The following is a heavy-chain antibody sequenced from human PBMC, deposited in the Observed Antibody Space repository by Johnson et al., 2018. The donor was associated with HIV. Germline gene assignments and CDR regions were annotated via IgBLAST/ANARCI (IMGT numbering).Heavy chain of an antibody. V-gene: IGHV3-74*01. CDR2: INSDGSST. CDR1: GFAFSDYY. Sequence: EQLVESGGGLVKPGGSLRLSCAASGFAFSDYYMSWIRQAPGKGLEWVSRINSDGSSTSYADSVKGRFTISRDNAKNTLYLQMNSLRAEDTAVYYCARDLHDSSGYYYEGDAFDIWGQGTMVTVSS. CDR3: ARDLHDSSGYYYEGDAFDI. D-gene: IGHD3-22*01. J-gene: IGHJ3*02.